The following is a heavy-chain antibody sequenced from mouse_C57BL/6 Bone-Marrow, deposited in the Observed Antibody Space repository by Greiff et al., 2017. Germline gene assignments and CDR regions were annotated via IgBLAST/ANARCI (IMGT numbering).Heavy chain of an antibody. CDR3: ARWENPKLQDY. V-gene: IGHV1-50*01. Sequence: QVQLKQPGAELVKPGASVKLSCKASGYTFTSYWMQWVKQRPGQGLEWIGEIDPSDSYTNYNQKFKGKATLTVDTSSSTAYMQLSSLTSEDSAVYYCARWENPKLQDYWGQGTTLTVSS. D-gene: IGHD2-1*01. CDR1: GYTFTSYW. CDR2: IDPSDSYT. J-gene: IGHJ2*01.